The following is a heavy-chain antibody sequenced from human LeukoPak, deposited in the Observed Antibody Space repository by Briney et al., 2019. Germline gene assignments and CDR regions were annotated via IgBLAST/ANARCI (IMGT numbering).Heavy chain of an antibody. Sequence: GGSLRLSCEGSAFIFSGHWMNWVRQTPGKGLVWVSHINIDGSRTTYADSVKGRFTISRDNAKNTLYLQMNSLRVEDTAVYYCARGGPAGIATNDYWGQGTLVTVSS. CDR2: INIDGSRT. CDR1: AFIFSGHW. D-gene: IGHD2-21*01. V-gene: IGHV3-74*01. J-gene: IGHJ4*02. CDR3: ARGGPAGIATNDY.